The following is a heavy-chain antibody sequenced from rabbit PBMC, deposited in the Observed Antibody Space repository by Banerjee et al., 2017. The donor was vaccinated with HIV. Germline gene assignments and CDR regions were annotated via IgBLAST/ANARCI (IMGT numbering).Heavy chain of an antibody. D-gene: IGHD1-1*01. J-gene: IGHJ4*01. CDR3: ARHYTTNSGYFGL. CDR2: IYAGSSGST. CDR1: GIDFSSYW. Sequence: QEQLVESGGGLVTLGGSLKLSCKASGIDFSSYWICWVRQAPGKGLEWIACIYAGSSGSTDYASWAKGRFTISRSTSLNTVDLQMTSLTAADTATYFCARHYTTNSGYFGLWGQGTLVTVS. V-gene: IGHV1S43*01.